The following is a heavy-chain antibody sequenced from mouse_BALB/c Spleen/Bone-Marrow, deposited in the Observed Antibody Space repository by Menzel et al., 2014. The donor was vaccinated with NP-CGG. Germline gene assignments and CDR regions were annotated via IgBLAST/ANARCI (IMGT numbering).Heavy chain of an antibody. CDR1: GYTFTSYW. Sequence: DLVKPGASVKLSCKAPGYTFTSYWINWIKQRPGQGLEWIGRIAPGSGSTYYNEMFKGKATLTVDTSSSTAYIQLSSLSSEDSAVYFCARGGDYYGSSSFAYWGQGTLVTVSA. V-gene: IGHV1S41*01. J-gene: IGHJ3*01. CDR2: IAPGSGST. D-gene: IGHD1-1*01. CDR3: ARGGDYYGSSSFAY.